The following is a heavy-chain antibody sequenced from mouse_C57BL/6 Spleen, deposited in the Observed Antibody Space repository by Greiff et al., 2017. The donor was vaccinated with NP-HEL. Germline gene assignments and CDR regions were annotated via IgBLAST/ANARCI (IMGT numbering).Heavy chain of an antibody. CDR1: GFTFSSYG. J-gene: IGHJ4*01. Sequence: EVNVVESGGDLVKPGGSLKLSCAASGFTFSSYGMSWVRQTPDKRLEWVATISSGGSYTYYPDSVKGRFTISRDNAKNTLYLQMSSLKSEDTAMYYCARLRDGSYAMDYWGQGTSVTVSS. D-gene: IGHD2-3*01. V-gene: IGHV5-6*01. CDR3: ARLRDGSYAMDY. CDR2: ISSGGSYT.